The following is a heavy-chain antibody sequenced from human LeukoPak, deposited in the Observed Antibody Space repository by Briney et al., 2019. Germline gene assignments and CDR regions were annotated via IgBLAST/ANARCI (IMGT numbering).Heavy chain of an antibody. J-gene: IGHJ4*02. CDR2: ISGSGGST. CDR3: ARGYTSGWSTLGY. CDR1: GFTLSSYS. V-gene: IGHV3-23*01. D-gene: IGHD6-19*01. Sequence: GGSLRLSCAAPGFTLSSYSMNWVRQAPGKGLEWVSAISGSGGSTYYADSVKGRFTISRDNSKNSLYLQMNSLRAEDTAVYYCARGYTSGWSTLGYWGQGTLVTVSS.